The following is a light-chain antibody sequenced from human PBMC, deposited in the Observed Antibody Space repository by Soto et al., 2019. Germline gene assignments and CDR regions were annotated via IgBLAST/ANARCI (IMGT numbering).Light chain of an antibody. V-gene: IGLV2-11*01. CDR3: CSYAGSYTYVV. CDR1: SSDVGGYNY. J-gene: IGLJ2*01. Sequence: QSLLTQPRSVSGSPGQSVTISCTGTSSDVGGYNYVSWYQQHPGKAPKLMIYDVSKRPSGVPDRFSGSKSGNTASLTIAGRQAEDEADYYCCSYAGSYTYVVFGGGTKLTVL. CDR2: DVS.